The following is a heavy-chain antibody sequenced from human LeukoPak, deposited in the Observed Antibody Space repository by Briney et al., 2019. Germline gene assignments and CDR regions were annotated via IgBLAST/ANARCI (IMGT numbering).Heavy chain of an antibody. CDR2: ISSSSTYI. CDR3: ARDRSPGNFDY. D-gene: IGHD3-10*01. J-gene: IGHJ4*02. V-gene: IGHV3-21*01. CDR1: GGSFSGYY. Sequence: PSETLSLTCAVYGGSFSGYYWSWVRQAPGKGLEWVSSISSSSTYINYADSVKGRFTISRDNAKNSLYLQMNSLRAEDTAVYYCARDRSPGNFDYWGQGTLVTVSS.